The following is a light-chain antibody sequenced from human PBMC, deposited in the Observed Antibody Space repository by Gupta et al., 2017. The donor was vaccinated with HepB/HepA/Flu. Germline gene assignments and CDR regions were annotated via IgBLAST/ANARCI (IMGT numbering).Light chain of an antibody. CDR3: VGWDDSLSGYV. V-gene: IGLV1-47*01. J-gene: IGLJ1*01. CDR1: SSNIGNDN. Sequence: QPVLTPPPSASGTPVQRVTIACSGSSSNIGNDNAYWYQQRPGTAPKLLIYRDNQRPSGVPDRFSGSKSGTTASLAISGLRSEDEADYYCVGWDDSLSGYVFGAGTKVTVL. CDR2: RDN.